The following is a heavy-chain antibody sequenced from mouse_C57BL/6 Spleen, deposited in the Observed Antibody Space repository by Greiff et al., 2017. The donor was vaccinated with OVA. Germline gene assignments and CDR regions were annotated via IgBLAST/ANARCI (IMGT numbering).Heavy chain of an antibody. J-gene: IGHJ3*01. CDR3: ARSPTAQATGFAY. D-gene: IGHD3-2*02. CDR2: INPSSGYT. V-gene: IGHV1-7*01. CDR1: GYTFTSYW. Sequence: VKLVESGAELAKPGASVKLSCKASGYTFTSYWMHWLKQRPGQGLEWIGYINPSSGYTKYNQKFKDKATLTADKSSSTAYMQLSSLTYEDSAVYYCARSPTAQATGFAYWGQGTLVTVSA.